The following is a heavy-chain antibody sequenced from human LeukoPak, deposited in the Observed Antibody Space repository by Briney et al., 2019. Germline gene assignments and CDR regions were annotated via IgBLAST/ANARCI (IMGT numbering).Heavy chain of an antibody. Sequence: GGSLRLSCAASGFTFSSNSMNWVRQAPGKGLEWVSSISGSSSYIYYADSVKGRFTISRDNAKNSLYLQMNSLRAEDTAVYYCAREVGRSYRLYYFDYWGQGTLDTVSS. CDR2: ISGSSSYI. CDR1: GFTFSSNS. CDR3: AREVGRSYRLYYFDY. V-gene: IGHV3-21*01. D-gene: IGHD1-26*01. J-gene: IGHJ4*02.